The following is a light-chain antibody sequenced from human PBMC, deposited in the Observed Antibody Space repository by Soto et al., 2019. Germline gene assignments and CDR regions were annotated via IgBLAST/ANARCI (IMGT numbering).Light chain of an antibody. CDR1: QSVNSN. CDR3: QQYNDWPLT. J-gene: IGKJ4*01. CDR2: GAS. V-gene: IGKV3-15*01. Sequence: EKVMTQSPAALSVSPGERATLSCRASQSVNSNLAWYQRKPGQAPGLLLYGASTRATGIPARFSGSASGTEFTLTISSLQSEDSAVYYCQQYNDWPLTFGGGTRWIS.